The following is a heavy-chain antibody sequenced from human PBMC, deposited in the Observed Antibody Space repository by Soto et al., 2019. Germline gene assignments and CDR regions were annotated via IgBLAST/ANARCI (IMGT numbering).Heavy chain of an antibody. CDR2: IYYSGST. CDR3: AGGYDFWSGYPNLYFDY. V-gene: IGHV4-59*01. J-gene: IGHJ4*02. CDR1: GGSISSYY. D-gene: IGHD3-3*01. Sequence: SETLSLTCTVSGGSISSYYWSWIRQPPGKGLEWIGYIYYSGSTNYNPSLKSRVTISVDTSKNQFSLKLSSVTAADTAVYYCAGGYDFWSGYPNLYFDYWGQGTLVTVSS.